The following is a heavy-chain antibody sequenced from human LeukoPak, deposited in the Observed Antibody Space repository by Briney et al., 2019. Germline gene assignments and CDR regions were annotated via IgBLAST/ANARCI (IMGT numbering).Heavy chain of an antibody. CDR2: ISASGHYT. CDR3: ARVHVAGTADYFDY. CDR1: GFTFGNSA. D-gene: IGHD6-19*01. J-gene: IGHJ4*02. V-gene: IGHV3-21*01. Sequence: GGSLRLSCEASGFTFGNSAMAWVRQAPGKGLEWLSGISASGHYTYNAHSAKGRFTISRDNAKNSLYLQMNSLRAEDTAVYYCARVHVAGTADYFDYWGQGTLVTVSS.